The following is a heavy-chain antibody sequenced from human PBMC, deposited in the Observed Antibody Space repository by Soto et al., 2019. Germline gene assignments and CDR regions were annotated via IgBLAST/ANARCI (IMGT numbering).Heavy chain of an antibody. CDR3: ATESSGSSPLHFDF. CDR2: VYYSGST. D-gene: IGHD3-22*01. V-gene: IGHV4-30-4*01. CDR1: GGSVSSGYHY. Sequence: QVLLEESGPGLVKPSQTLSLTCTVSGGSVSSGYHYWSWIRQPPGKGLELIGYVYYSGSTYYNPSPGSRVTISIDTSKNQFSLKLNPVTASDAAVYFCATESSGSSPLHFDFWGQGALVSVSS. J-gene: IGHJ4*02.